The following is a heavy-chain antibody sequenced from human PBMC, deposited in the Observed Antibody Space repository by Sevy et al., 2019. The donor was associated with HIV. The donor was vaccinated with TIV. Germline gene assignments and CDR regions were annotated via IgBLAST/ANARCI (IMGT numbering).Heavy chain of an antibody. CDR3: ARGYYDSSGYLDAFDI. CDR1: GFTFSDYY. D-gene: IGHD3-22*01. J-gene: IGHJ3*02. V-gene: IGHV3-11*01. Sequence: GRSLRLSCAASGFTFSDYYMSWIRQAPGKGLEWVSYISSSGSTIYYADSVKGRFTISRDNAKKSLSLQMNSLRAEDTAVYYCARGYYDSSGYLDAFDIWGQGTMVTVSS. CDR2: ISSSGSTI.